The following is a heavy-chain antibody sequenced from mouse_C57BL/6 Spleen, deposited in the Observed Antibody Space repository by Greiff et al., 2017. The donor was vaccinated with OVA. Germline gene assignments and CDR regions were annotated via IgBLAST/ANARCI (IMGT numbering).Heavy chain of an antibody. CDR3: AISYYGSSYHYFDY. J-gene: IGHJ2*01. CDR1: GYTFTSYW. CDR2: IDPSDSET. Sequence: QVQLQQPGAELVRPGSSVKLSCKASGYTFTSYWMHWVKQRPIQGLEWIGNIDPSDSETHYNQKFKDKATLTVDKSSSTAYMQLSSLTSEDSAVYYCAISYYGSSYHYFDYWGQGTTLTVSS. V-gene: IGHV1-52*01. D-gene: IGHD1-1*01.